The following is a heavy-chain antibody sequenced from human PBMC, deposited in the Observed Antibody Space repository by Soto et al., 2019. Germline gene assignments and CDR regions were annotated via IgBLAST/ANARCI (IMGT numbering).Heavy chain of an antibody. CDR3: ATSAWYAFDI. CDR1: GFTFSNSI. D-gene: IGHD2-2*01. CDR2: ISGSSDFL. J-gene: IGHJ3*02. V-gene: IGHV3-21*01. Sequence: GGSLRLSCAASGFTFSNSIINWVRQAPGQGLEWVSSISGSSDFLYYADSVKGRFTISRDTATNSLYLQMNSLRAEDTAVYYCATSAWYAFDIWGQGTMVTVSS.